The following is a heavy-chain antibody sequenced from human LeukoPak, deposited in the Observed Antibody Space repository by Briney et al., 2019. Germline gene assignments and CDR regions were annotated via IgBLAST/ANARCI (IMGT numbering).Heavy chain of an antibody. Sequence: GGSLRLSCAASGFTFSSYAMSWVRQAPGKGLEWVSGISDSGGSIYYADSVKGRFTISRDNFKDTVYLQMNRLRAEDTAVYYCAKGGSSIYNPNDYWGRGTLVTVSS. D-gene: IGHD2-2*01. V-gene: IGHV3-23*01. CDR3: AKGGSSIYNPNDY. CDR2: ISDSGGSI. J-gene: IGHJ4*02. CDR1: GFTFSSYA.